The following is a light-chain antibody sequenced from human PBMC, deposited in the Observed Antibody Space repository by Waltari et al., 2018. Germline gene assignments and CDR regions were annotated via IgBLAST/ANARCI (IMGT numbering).Light chain of an antibody. J-gene: IGKJ4*01. CDR2: DAF. CDR3: QQYANLPLT. CDR1: QNVVSAF. Sequence: EIVLTQSPGTLSLSQGERATLSCRASQNVVSAFLAWYQQKPGQAPRLLLYDAFKRATGTPDRFTGSGSGTDFTLTISRLEPEDVAVYYCQQYANLPLTFGGGTKVEI. V-gene: IGKV3-20*01.